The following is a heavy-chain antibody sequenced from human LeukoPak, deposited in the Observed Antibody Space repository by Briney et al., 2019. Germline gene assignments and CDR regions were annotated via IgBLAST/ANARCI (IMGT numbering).Heavy chain of an antibody. CDR3: ARGLASGYPPIPFDY. D-gene: IGHD3-3*01. CDR2: ITNDGST. J-gene: IGHJ4*02. CDR1: GGSFDGYY. Sequence: PSETLSLTCAVFGGSFDGYYWSWIRQPPGKGLEWIGEITNDGSTNYNPSLKSRVTISVDTSKIQFSLNLSSVTAADTAIYYCARGLASGYPPIPFDYWGQGTQVTVSS. V-gene: IGHV4-34*01.